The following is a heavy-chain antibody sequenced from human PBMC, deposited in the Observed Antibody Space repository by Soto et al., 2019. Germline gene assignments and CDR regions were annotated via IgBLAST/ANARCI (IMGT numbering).Heavy chain of an antibody. CDR1: GYTFTAYH. D-gene: IGHD2-21*02. Sequence: PVNGSCKPSGYTFTAYHIHWVRQAPGQGPECVGAINPGEGYTTYGQKLQGRLTLTKDTSTSTLYMELSSLRPDGPAIYYCARAFVVVTSATVAFDFWGQGDVGHRLL. CDR2: INPGEGYT. CDR3: ARAFVVVTSATVAFDF. V-gene: IGHV1-46*04. J-gene: IGHJ4*02.